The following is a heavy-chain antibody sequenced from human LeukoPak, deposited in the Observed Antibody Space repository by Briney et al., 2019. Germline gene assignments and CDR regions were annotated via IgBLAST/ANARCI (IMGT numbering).Heavy chain of an antibody. J-gene: IGHJ5*02. CDR1: GFTFSSYE. CDR3: ARLIIAAAGTSWFDP. V-gene: IGHV3-48*03. Sequence: GGSLRLSCAASGFTFSSYEMNWVRQAPGKGLEWVSYISSSGSTIYYADSVKGRFTISRDNAKNSLYLQMNSLRAEDTAVYYCARLIIAAAGTSWFDPWGQGTLVTVSS. D-gene: IGHD6-13*01. CDR2: ISSSGSTI.